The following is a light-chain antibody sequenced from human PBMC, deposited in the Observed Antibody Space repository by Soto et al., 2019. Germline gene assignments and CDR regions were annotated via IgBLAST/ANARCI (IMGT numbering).Light chain of an antibody. CDR1: QGISSA. CDR2: DAS. Sequence: AIQLTQSPSSLSASEGDRVTITCRATQGISSALAWYQQKPGKAPNLLIYDASSLQRGVPSRFRGSGSGTDFTLTISSLQPEDCATYYCQQFKGYPLTFGGGTKVELK. V-gene: IGKV1-13*02. CDR3: QQFKGYPLT. J-gene: IGKJ4*01.